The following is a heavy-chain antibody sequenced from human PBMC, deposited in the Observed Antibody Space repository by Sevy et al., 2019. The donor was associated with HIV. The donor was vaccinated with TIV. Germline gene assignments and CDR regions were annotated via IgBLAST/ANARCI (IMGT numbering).Heavy chain of an antibody. CDR3: AGAPVYCRGGNCYPYHFDY. D-gene: IGHD2-15*01. J-gene: IGHJ4*02. Sequence: ASVKVSCKASGYSFTGYYIHWVRQAPGQGLEWMGWINPNNGGTNYAQEFQGRVTMTRERSISTVYMELSRLKSDDTAVYYCAGAPVYCRGGNCYPYHFDYWGQGTLVTVSS. CDR2: INPNNGGT. V-gene: IGHV1-2*02. CDR1: GYSFTGYY.